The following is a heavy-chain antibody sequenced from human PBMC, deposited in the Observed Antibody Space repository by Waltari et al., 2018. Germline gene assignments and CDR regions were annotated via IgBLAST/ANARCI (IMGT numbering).Heavy chain of an antibody. D-gene: IGHD6-6*01. CDR3: AAHLREGLGPAEYFFR. J-gene: IGHJ4*02. CDR1: GYNFDTYW. Sequence: EVQLEQSGAEVKKPGESLKISCTGSGYNFDTYWIAWVRQRPGRGLEWMGIIYPSDRDTRYTESFQGRVRITADRSINTAYLQLSDVRASDTATYYCAAHLREGLGPAEYFFRWGQGTLVTVSS. V-gene: IGHV5-51*01. CDR2: IYPSDRDT.